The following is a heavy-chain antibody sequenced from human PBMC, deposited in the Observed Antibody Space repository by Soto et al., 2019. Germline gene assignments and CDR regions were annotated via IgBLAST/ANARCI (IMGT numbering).Heavy chain of an antibody. Sequence: QVQLVESGGGVVQPGRSQRLSCAASGFTFSACAMHWVRQSPGKGLEWVAVISSDGSNYYYEDSVKGRFTISRDNSKNTLYLQMDILRAEDTAVYYCAKEVGTAMTAMPNWHFDLWGRGTLVTVSS. CDR2: ISSDGSNY. J-gene: IGHJ2*01. V-gene: IGHV3-30*18. CDR3: AKEVGTAMTAMPNWHFDL. D-gene: IGHD2-2*01. CDR1: GFTFSACA.